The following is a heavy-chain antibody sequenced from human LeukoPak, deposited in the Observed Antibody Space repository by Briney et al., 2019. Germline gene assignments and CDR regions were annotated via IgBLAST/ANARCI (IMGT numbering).Heavy chain of an antibody. CDR2: IHPSTGNP. V-gene: IGHV7-4-1*02. D-gene: IGHD3-16*02. CDR3: ARAFQSLGGLSLPDY. Sequence: ASVKVSCKASGGTFSSYAISWVRQAPGQGLEWMGWIHPSTGNPTYAQGFAGRFVFSLDTSVSTTYLQISSLKAEDTAVYYCARAFQSLGGLSLPDYWGQGTLVTVSS. J-gene: IGHJ4*01. CDR1: GGTFSSYA.